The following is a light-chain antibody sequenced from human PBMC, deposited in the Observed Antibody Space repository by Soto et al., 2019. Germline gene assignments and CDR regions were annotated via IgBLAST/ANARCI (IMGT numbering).Light chain of an antibody. CDR2: VAS. Sequence: EIVLTQSPGTLSLSPGERATLSCRTSQSVSNNYLAWYQQKPGQAPRLLIYVASRRATGIPDRFSGSGSGTDFTLSISRLEPEDFAVYYCQQYSSLWTFGQGTKVEIK. J-gene: IGKJ1*01. CDR3: QQYSSLWT. CDR1: QSVSNNY. V-gene: IGKV3-20*01.